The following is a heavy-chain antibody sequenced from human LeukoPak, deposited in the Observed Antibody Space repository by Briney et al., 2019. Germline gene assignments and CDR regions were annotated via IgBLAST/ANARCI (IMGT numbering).Heavy chain of an antibody. CDR3: ARERDFFNWFDP. V-gene: IGHV4-59*01. J-gene: IGHJ5*02. CDR1: GGSINNYY. CDR2: ISDIGRT. Sequence: SETLSLTCTVSGGSINNYYWSWIRQPPGKGLEWIGYISDIGRTNYNPSLRSRVTISVDTSKKHFSLKLTSVTAADTAVYYCARERDFFNWFDPGGQGTLVTVSS. D-gene: IGHD3/OR15-3a*01.